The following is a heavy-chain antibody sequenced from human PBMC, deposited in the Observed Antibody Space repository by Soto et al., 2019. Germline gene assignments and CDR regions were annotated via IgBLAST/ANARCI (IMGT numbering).Heavy chain of an antibody. J-gene: IGHJ5*02. CDR2: IIPNSGET. V-gene: IGHV1-2*02. D-gene: IGHD4-4*01. Sequence: QVQLVQSGAEVKRPGASVKVSCKASGYSFTGYYMHWVRQAPGQGLEWMGWIIPNSGETNYAQKFQARVTLTRDTSISTAYLQLSRLTADDTAVYDGARETDDFTNGAHDRWGHGTLVTVSS. CDR3: ARETDDFTNGAHDR. CDR1: GYSFTGYY.